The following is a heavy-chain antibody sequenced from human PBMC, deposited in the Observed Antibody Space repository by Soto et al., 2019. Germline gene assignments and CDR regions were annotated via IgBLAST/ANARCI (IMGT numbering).Heavy chain of an antibody. D-gene: IGHD2-15*01. CDR3: AKDTAYAMDV. J-gene: IGHJ6*02. V-gene: IGHV3-74*01. CDR1: GFDFSNSW. CDR2: INSDGSGT. Sequence: EVQLVESGGGLVQPGGSLRLSCAASGFDFSNSWIHWVRQGPGKGLVWVSHINSDGSGTTYADSVKGRFTISRDNAKNTVYLQMNSLGAEDTVVYYSAKDTAYAMDVWGQGTTVTVSS.